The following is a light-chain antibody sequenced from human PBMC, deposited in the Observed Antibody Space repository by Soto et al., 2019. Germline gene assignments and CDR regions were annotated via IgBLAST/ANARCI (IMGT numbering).Light chain of an antibody. J-gene: IGLJ1*01. CDR3: TSYTSSSTYV. V-gene: IGLV2-14*01. CDR2: EVS. CDR1: SSDIGGHNY. Sequence: QSVLTQPASVSGSPGQSITISCTGTSSDIGGHNYVSWYQQHPGKAPQLMIYEVSNRPSGVSNRFSGSKSGNTASLTISGLQAEDAAGYYWTSYTSSSTYVFGTGTKLTVL.